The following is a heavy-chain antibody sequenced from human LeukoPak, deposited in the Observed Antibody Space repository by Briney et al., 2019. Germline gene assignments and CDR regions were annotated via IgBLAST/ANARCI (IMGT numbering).Heavy chain of an antibody. CDR3: AAVSWGSGSYYPPTDY. CDR1: GFTFTSSA. D-gene: IGHD3-10*01. CDR2: IVVGSGNT. Sequence: ASVKVSCKASGFTFTSSAMQWVRQARGQRLEWIGWIVVGSGNTNYAQKFQERVTITRDMSTSTAYMELSSLRSEDTAVYYCAAVSWGSGSYYPPTDYWGQGTLVTVSS. V-gene: IGHV1-58*02. J-gene: IGHJ4*02.